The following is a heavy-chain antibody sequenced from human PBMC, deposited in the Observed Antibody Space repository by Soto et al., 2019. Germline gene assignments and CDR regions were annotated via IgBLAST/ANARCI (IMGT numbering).Heavy chain of an antibody. J-gene: IGHJ5*02. CDR2: INPNSGGT. D-gene: IGHD5-12*01. Sequence: ASVKVSCKASGYTFTGYYMHWVRQAPGQGLEWMGWINPNSGGTNYAQKFQGRVTMTRDTSISTAYMELSRLRSDDTAVYYCARVDSGYEPSDPWGQGTLVTVSS. V-gene: IGHV1-2*02. CDR1: GYTFTGYY. CDR3: ARVDSGYEPSDP.